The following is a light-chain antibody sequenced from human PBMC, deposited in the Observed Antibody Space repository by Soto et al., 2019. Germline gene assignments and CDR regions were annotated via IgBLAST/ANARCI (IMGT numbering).Light chain of an antibody. V-gene: IGLV2-23*01. Sequence: QSALTQPASLSGSPGQSITISCTGTSGDVGSYNLVSWYQQHPGKAPKLIIYEGSQRPSGVSDRFSGSKSGNTASLTISGLQAQDESTYHCCAYAGRSNGVFGGGTKVTVL. CDR1: SGDVGSYNL. J-gene: IGLJ3*02. CDR3: CAYAGRSNGV. CDR2: EGS.